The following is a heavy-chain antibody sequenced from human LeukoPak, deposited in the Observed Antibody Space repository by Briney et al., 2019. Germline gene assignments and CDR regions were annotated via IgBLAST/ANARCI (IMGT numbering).Heavy chain of an antibody. D-gene: IGHD4/OR15-4a*01. V-gene: IGHV3-30*04. J-gene: IGHJ4*02. CDR1: GCTFSTYA. CDR2: ISYDGSDK. CDR3: ASELRATNYDFEY. Sequence: PGGSLRFSCAASGCTFSTYAMHLVRQAPGKGLEGVAFISYDGSDKYYPDSVKGRFNISRDNYKNTLYIQMNSLGAEDTAVYYCASELRATNYDFEYWGQGTLVTVYS.